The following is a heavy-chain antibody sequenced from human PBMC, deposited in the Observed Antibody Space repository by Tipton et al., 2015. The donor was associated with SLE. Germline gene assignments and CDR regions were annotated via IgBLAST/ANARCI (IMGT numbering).Heavy chain of an antibody. CDR1: GGPFSEYY. CDR3: ARPGLPYNWNQDFDY. CDR2: INHSGST. D-gene: IGHD1-20*01. Sequence: TLSLTCAVYGGPFSEYYWSWIRQPPGKGLEWIGEINHSGSTNYNPSLKSRVTISVDTSKNQFSLKLSSVTAADTAVYYCARPGLPYNWNQDFDYWGQGTLVTVSS. J-gene: IGHJ4*02. V-gene: IGHV4-34*01.